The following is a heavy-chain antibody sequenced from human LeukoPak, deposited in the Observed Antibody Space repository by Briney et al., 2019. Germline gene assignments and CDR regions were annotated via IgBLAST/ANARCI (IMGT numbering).Heavy chain of an antibody. CDR3: ARSYSSGWHSVWDY. J-gene: IGHJ4*02. Sequence: GGSLRLSCAASGFTFDDYGMSWVRQAPGKGLEWVSGINWNGGSTGYADSVKGRFTISRDNAKNSLYLQMNSLRAEDTALYHCARSYSSGWHSVWDYWGQGTLVTVSS. D-gene: IGHD6-19*01. CDR1: GFTFDDYG. CDR2: INWNGGST. V-gene: IGHV3-20*01.